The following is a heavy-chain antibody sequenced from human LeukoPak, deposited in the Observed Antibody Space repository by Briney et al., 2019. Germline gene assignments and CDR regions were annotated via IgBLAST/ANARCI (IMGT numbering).Heavy chain of an antibody. D-gene: IGHD2-8*02. CDR3: ASSPRGVYYYYYYMDV. J-gene: IGHJ6*03. Sequence: SETLSLTCTVSGYSISSGYYWGWIRQPPGKGLEWIGSIYHSGSTYYNPSLKSRVTISKDTSRNQFSLKLTSVTAADTAVYYCASSPRGVYYYYYYMDVWGRGTTVTVSS. CDR1: GYSISSGYY. CDR2: IYHSGST. V-gene: IGHV4-38-2*02.